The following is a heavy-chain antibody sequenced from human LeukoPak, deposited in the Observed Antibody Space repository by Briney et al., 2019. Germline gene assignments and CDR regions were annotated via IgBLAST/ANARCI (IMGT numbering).Heavy chain of an antibody. CDR3: ARDSEAAAGLSFDY. V-gene: IGHV1-2*02. CDR1: GYTFTDYY. D-gene: IGHD6-13*01. Sequence: ASLKVSCKASGYTFTDYYLHWVRQAPGQGLEWMGWVHTKTGGTNYEQKFQGRVTMTRDTSISAAYLELSRPRSDDTAVYYCARDSEAAAGLSFDYWGQGTLVTVSS. CDR2: VHTKTGGT. J-gene: IGHJ4*02.